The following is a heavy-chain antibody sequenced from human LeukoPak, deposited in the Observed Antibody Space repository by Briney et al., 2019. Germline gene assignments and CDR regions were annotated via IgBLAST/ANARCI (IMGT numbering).Heavy chain of an antibody. CDR1: AFTFSSNE. J-gene: IGHJ4*02. Sequence: AGTLSSSSAASAFTFSSNEMNWVRPAQGLGLKWVSHISGGGESTVYPDAVKGRFTISRDNAKNSLYLQMNSLRVEDTGVYYCARRSGRRYEYWGQGVLVTVSP. V-gene: IGHV3-48*03. D-gene: IGHD5-24*01. CDR3: ARRSGRRYEY. CDR2: ISGGGEST.